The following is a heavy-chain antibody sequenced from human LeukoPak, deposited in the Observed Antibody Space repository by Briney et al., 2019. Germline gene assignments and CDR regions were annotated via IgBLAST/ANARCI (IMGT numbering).Heavy chain of an antibody. CDR2: ISYDGSNK. D-gene: IGHD5-18*01. Sequence: GGSLRLSCAASGFTFSSYGMHWVRQAPGKGLEWVAVISYDGSNKYYADSVKGRFTISRDNSKNTLYLQMNSLRAEDTAVYYCAKNIAMVTAYYFDYWGQGTLVTVSS. CDR3: AKNIAMVTAYYFDY. J-gene: IGHJ4*02. CDR1: GFTFSSYG. V-gene: IGHV3-30*18.